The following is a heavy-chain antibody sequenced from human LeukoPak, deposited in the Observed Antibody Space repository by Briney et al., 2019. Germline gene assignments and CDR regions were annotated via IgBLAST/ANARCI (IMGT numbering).Heavy chain of an antibody. J-gene: IGHJ6*04. CDR1: GFTFSTYG. CDR3: AKDISVDTAMVIGMDV. Sequence: GGSLRLSCAASGFTFSTYGMHWVRQAPGKGLAWVAVISYDGSNKYYADSVKGRFTISRDNSKNTLYLQMNSLRTEDTAVYYCAKDISVDTAMVIGMDVWGKGTTVTVSS. D-gene: IGHD5-18*01. V-gene: IGHV3-30*18. CDR2: ISYDGSNK.